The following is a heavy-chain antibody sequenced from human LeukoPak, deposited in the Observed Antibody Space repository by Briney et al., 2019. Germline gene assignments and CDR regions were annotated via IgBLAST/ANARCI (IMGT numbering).Heavy chain of an antibody. Sequence: GGSLRLSCAASGFTFSSYAMSWVRQAPGKGLEWVSAISGSGGSTYYADSVKGRFTISRDNSKNTLYLQMNSLRAEDTAVYYWAQGRIGLYQLLLHRGQGTLVTVSS. D-gene: IGHD2-2*01. CDR1: GFTFSSYA. CDR3: AQGRIGLYQLLLH. J-gene: IGHJ4*02. V-gene: IGHV3-23*01. CDR2: ISGSGGST.